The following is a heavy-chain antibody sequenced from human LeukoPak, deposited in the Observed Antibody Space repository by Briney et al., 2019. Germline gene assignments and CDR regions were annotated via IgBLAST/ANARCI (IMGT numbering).Heavy chain of an antibody. J-gene: IGHJ6*03. Sequence: SETLSLTCTVSGGSINSYYWSWIRQPAGKGLEWIGRIYTSGSTNYNPSLKSRVTMSVDTSKNQLSLKLSSVTAADTAVYYCARGRYSSSWYQKNYYYYMDVWGKGTRVTISS. V-gene: IGHV4-4*07. CDR2: IYTSGST. D-gene: IGHD6-13*01. CDR3: ARGRYSSSWYQKNYYYYMDV. CDR1: GGSINSYY.